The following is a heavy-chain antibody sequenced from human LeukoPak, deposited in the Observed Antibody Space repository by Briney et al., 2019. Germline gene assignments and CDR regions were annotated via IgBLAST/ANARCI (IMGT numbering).Heavy chain of an antibody. J-gene: IGHJ3*02. CDR3: ARDLTGQRITIFGVVPDAFDI. D-gene: IGHD3-3*01. CDR2: IYYSGST. Sequence: PSETLFLTCTVSGGSISSYYWSWIRQPPGKGLEWIGYIYYSGSTNYNPSLKSRVTISVDTSKNQFSLKLSSVTAADTAVYYCARDLTGQRITIFGVVPDAFDIWGQGTMVTVSS. V-gene: IGHV4-59*01. CDR1: GGSISSYY.